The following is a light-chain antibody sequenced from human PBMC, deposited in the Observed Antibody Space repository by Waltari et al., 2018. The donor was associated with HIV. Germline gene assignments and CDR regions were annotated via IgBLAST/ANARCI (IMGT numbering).Light chain of an antibody. CDR2: SNN. Sequence: QSVLTQPPSVSGTPGQRVTISCSGGSSNIGDNAVSWYQQFPGPAPKRRIYSNNQRSAGGPDRFSGSKSGTSASLAISGLQSEDEADYYCATLDDSLNGPVFGGGTKVTVL. CDR1: SSNIGDNA. V-gene: IGLV1-44*01. CDR3: ATLDDSLNGPV. J-gene: IGLJ2*01.